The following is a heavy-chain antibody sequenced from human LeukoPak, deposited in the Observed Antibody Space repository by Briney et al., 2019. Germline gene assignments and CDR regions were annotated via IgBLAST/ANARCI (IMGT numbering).Heavy chain of an antibody. Sequence: GASVKVSCKASGYTFTTYGISWVRQAPGQGLEWMGWISGYNGNTNYAQKFQGRVTMTTDTSTTTAYMELRRLRSDDTAVSYCARDRDYGPGYDYWGQGTLVTVSS. CDR1: GYTFTTYG. V-gene: IGHV1-18*01. J-gene: IGHJ4*02. CDR2: ISGYNGNT. D-gene: IGHD4/OR15-4a*01. CDR3: ARDRDYGPGYDY.